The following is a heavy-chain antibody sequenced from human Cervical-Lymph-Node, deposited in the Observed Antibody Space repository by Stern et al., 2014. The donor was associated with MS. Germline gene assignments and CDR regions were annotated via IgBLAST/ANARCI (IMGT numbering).Heavy chain of an antibody. Sequence: VQLVESGGGVVQPGRSLRISCAASGFTFSSYGIHWVRQTPGKGLEWVAVIWYDGSNKYYADSGKGRFTISRENSEETVDLQMNSLRPEDTAVYYCAKGDSSSPLEYWGQGTLVTVSS. D-gene: IGHD6-6*01. V-gene: IGHV3-33*06. CDR1: GFTFSSYG. CDR2: IWYDGSNK. CDR3: AKGDSSSPLEY. J-gene: IGHJ4*02.